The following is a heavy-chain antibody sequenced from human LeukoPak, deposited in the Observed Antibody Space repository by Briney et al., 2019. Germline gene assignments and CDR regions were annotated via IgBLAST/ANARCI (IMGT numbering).Heavy chain of an antibody. CDR3: ARDLGVGLFDY. CDR1: GGSISSYY. D-gene: IGHD2-15*01. J-gene: IGHJ4*02. Sequence: SETLSLTCTVSGGSISSYYWSWIRQPPGKGLEWIGYIRYSGSTNYNPSLKSRVTISVDTSKNQFSLKLSSLTAADTAVYYCARDLGVGLFDYWGQGTLVTVSS. CDR2: IRYSGST. V-gene: IGHV4-59*01.